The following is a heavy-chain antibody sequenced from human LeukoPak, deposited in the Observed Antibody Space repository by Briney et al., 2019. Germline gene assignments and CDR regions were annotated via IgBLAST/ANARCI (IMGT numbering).Heavy chain of an antibody. CDR3: AREDCSGGSCSSSMDV. D-gene: IGHD2-15*01. Sequence: GGSLRLSCAASGFTFDDYAMHWVRQAPGKGLEWVSGISWNSGSIGYADSVKGRFTISRDNAKNSLYLQMNSLRAEDTAVYYCAREDCSGGSCSSSMDVWGQGTTVTVSS. V-gene: IGHV3-9*01. CDR2: ISWNSGSI. J-gene: IGHJ6*02. CDR1: GFTFDDYA.